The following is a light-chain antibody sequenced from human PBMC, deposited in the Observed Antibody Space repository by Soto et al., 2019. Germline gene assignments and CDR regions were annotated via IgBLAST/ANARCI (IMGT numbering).Light chain of an antibody. J-gene: IGKJ2*01. CDR1: QPISNS. CDR2: AAS. CDR3: QQSYSTPHT. V-gene: IGKV1-27*01. Sequence: IQMTQSPSSLSASVGDRVTITCRASQPISNSLAWYQQKPGKVPKVLIYAASTLQSGVPSRFSGSGSGTDFTLTISSLQPEDVATYYCQQSYSTPHTFGQGTKLEIK.